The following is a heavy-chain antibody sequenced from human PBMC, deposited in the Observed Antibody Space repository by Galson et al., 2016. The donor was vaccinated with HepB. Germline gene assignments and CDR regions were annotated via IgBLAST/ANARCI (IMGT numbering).Heavy chain of an antibody. CDR3: VRELYGDFVPYYFVY. V-gene: IGHV3-33*01. Sequence: SLRLSCATSGFTFSYYGMHWVRQAPGKGLEWVAVIWYDGSNKYYADSVKGRFTISRDNYKKTLYLQMNSLRAEDTAVFYCVRELYGDFVPYYFVYWGQGTLVTVSS. CDR2: IWYDGSNK. CDR1: GFTFSYYG. J-gene: IGHJ4*02. D-gene: IGHD4-17*01.